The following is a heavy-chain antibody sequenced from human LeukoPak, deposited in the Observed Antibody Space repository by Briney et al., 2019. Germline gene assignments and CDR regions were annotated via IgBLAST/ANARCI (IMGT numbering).Heavy chain of an antibody. J-gene: IGHJ6*03. D-gene: IGHD1-1*01. V-gene: IGHV5-51*01. CDR3: ASRALDPDSWYYYMDV. Sequence: GASLTISCKGSGSKFADYWVVWVRKMPGKGLEYVGIIFPGDSALRYSQSFQGQVTISAVKSISTAYLQWSSLKASDTAVYYCASRALDPDSWYYYMDVWGKGTTVTVS. CDR2: IFPGDSAL. CDR1: GSKFADYW.